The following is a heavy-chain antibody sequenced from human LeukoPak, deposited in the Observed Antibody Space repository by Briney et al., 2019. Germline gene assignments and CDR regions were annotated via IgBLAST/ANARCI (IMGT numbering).Heavy chain of an antibody. J-gene: IGHJ4*02. CDR1: GGSISSGGYY. D-gene: IGHD4-17*01. V-gene: IGHV4-31*03. CDR3: ARVPPTVFYFDY. Sequence: PSQALSLTCTVSGGSISSGGYYWSWIRQHPGKGLEWIGYIYYSGSTYYNPSLKSRVTISVDTSKNQFSLKLSSVTAADTAVYYCARVPPTVFYFDYWGQGTLVTVSS. CDR2: IYYSGST.